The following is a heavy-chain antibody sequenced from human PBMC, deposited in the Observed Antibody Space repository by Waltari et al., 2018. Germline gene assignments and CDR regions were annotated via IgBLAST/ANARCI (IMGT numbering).Heavy chain of an antibody. Sequence: QLQLQESGPGLVKPSETLSLTCTVSGGSISSSSYYWGWIRQPPGKGLEWIGSIYYSGSTYYNPSLKSRVTISVDTSKNQFPLKLSSVTAADTAVYYCARDAPSSGTLGWFDPWGQGTLVTVSS. V-gene: IGHV4-39*07. CDR3: ARDAPSSGTLGWFDP. CDR2: IYYSGST. D-gene: IGHD6-19*01. CDR1: GGSISSSSYY. J-gene: IGHJ5*02.